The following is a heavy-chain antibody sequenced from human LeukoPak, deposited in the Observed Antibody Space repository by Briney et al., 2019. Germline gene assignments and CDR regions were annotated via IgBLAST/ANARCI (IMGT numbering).Heavy chain of an antibody. J-gene: IGHJ4*02. CDR2: ISSDGTTI. Sequence: GGSLRLFCAASGFTFSSYAMNWVRQAPGKGLEWVSYISSDGTTIYYADSVKGRITISRDNARNSLYLQMNSLRAEDTAVYYCVPQKGYGGNPLDYLGQGTLVTVSS. CDR3: VPQKGYGGNPLDY. V-gene: IGHV3-48*01. D-gene: IGHD4-23*01. CDR1: GFTFSSYA.